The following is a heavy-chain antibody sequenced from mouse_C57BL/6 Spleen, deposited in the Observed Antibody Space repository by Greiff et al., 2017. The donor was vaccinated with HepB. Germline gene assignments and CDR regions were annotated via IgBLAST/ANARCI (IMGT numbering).Heavy chain of an antibody. D-gene: IGHD1-1*01. CDR3: TRSFYYYGREGFAY. CDR2: IDPETGGT. J-gene: IGHJ3*01. V-gene: IGHV1-15*01. Sequence: VQRVESGAELVRPGASVTLSCKASGYTFTDYEMHWVKQTPVHGLEWIGAIDPETGGTAYNQKFKGKAILTADKSSSTAYMELRSLTSEDSAVYYCTRSFYYYGREGFAYWGQGTLVTVSA. CDR1: GYTFTDYE.